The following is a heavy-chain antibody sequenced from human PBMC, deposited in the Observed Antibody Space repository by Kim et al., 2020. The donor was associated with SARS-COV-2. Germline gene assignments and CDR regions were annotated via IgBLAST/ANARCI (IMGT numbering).Heavy chain of an antibody. CDR3: ARTGELLQAPFDY. J-gene: IGHJ4*02. Sequence: YAQKFQGRVTMTRDTSTSTVYMELSSLRSEDTAVYYCARTGELLQAPFDYWGQGTLVTVSS. D-gene: IGHD1-26*01. V-gene: IGHV1-46*01.